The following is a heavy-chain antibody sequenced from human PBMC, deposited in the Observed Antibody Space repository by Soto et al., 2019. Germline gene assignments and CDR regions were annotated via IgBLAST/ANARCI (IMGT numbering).Heavy chain of an antibody. CDR1: GYTFTSYA. D-gene: IGHD4-17*01. Sequence: ASVKVSCKASGYTFTSYAMHWVRQAPGQGLEWMGWINAGNGNTKYSQKFQGRVTITRDTSASTAYMELSSLRSEDTAVYYCARGSSYGGNFDYWGQGTLVTVSS. CDR3: ARGSSYGGNFDY. J-gene: IGHJ4*02. V-gene: IGHV1-3*01. CDR2: INAGNGNT.